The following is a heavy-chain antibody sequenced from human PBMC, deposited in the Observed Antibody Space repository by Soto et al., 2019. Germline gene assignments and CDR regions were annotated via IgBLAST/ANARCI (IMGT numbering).Heavy chain of an antibody. CDR3: ARAGKLVTGYYYYGMDV. Sequence: QVQLVQSGAEVKKPGASVKVSCKASGYTFTSYDINWVRQATGQGLEWMGWMNPNSGNTGYAQKFQGRVTSTRXXPXSXXYVELSRLRSEDTAVYYCARAGKLVTGYYYYGMDVWGQGTTVTVSS. J-gene: IGHJ6*02. V-gene: IGHV1-8*01. CDR1: GYTFTSYD. D-gene: IGHD6-6*01. CDR2: MNPNSGNT.